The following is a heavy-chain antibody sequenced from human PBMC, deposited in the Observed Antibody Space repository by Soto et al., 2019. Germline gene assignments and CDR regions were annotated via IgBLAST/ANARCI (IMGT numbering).Heavy chain of an antibody. V-gene: IGHV3-74*01. CDR1: GFTFSSYW. CDR2: INSAGTTT. J-gene: IGHJ1*01. D-gene: IGHD3-16*01. Sequence: EVQLVESGGGLVQPGGSLRLSCAASGFTFSSYWMHWVRQAPGKGLVWVSNINSAGTTTTYADSVKGPFTIARDNAKNTLYLQMNSLRAEDTSGYYCARGDATSGSTLLRHWGQGTLVIVSP. CDR3: ARGDATSGSTLLRH.